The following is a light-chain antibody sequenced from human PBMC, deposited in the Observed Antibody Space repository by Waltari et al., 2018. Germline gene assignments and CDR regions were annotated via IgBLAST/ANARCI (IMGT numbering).Light chain of an antibody. CDR3: SSFTTSHTLL. J-gene: IGLJ2*01. V-gene: IGLV2-14*03. CDR2: AVR. Sequence: QSALSQPASVSGTPGQSITISCTGTSSDVGHYNYVSWYQPPSGKAPKLIMYAVRHRPSAMSYRFSASKSGNTASLTITGLQTEDEADYYCSSFTTSHTLLFGGGTKLTV. CDR1: SSDVGHYNY.